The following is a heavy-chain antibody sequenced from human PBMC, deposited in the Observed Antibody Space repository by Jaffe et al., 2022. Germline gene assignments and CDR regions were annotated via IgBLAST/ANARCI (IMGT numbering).Heavy chain of an antibody. CDR1: GYSFTSYW. CDR3: AITYYVPESPPRYYYYYMDV. Sequence: EVQLVQSGAEVKKPGESLKISCKGSGYSFTSYWIGWVRQMPGKGLEWMGIIYPGDSDTRYSPSFQGQVTISADKSISTAYLQWSSLKASDTAMYYCAITYYVPESPPRYYYYYMDVWGKGTTVTVSS. J-gene: IGHJ6*03. D-gene: IGHD3-3*01. V-gene: IGHV5-51*03. CDR2: IYPGDSDT.